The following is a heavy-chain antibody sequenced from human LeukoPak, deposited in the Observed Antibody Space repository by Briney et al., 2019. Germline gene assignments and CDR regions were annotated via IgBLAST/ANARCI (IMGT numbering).Heavy chain of an antibody. J-gene: IGHJ4*02. D-gene: IGHD3-3*01. Sequence: GASVKVSCKASGGTFSSYAISWWRQAPGQELEWLGGIIPIFGTANYAQKFQGRVTITTDESTITASMQLSSLRSEDTAVYYCARDLGYDFWSGYFDYWGQGTLVTVSS. CDR1: GGTFSSYA. CDR3: ARDLGYDFWSGYFDY. V-gene: IGHV1-69*05. CDR2: IIPIFGTA.